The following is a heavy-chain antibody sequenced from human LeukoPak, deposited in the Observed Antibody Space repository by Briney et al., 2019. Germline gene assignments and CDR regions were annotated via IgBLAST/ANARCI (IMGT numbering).Heavy chain of an antibody. V-gene: IGHV1-18*01. CDR3: ARDLDQYSGRFGGFGHDF. Sequence: GASVKVSCKASGYTFTNYGINWVRQAPGQGLEWMGWISAYNGNTIYAQKLQGRVTMTTDTSTSTAYMELRSLRSDDTAVYYCARDLDQYSGRFGGFGHDFWGQGTLVTVSS. D-gene: IGHD1-26*01. CDR1: GYTFTNYG. CDR2: ISAYNGNT. J-gene: IGHJ4*02.